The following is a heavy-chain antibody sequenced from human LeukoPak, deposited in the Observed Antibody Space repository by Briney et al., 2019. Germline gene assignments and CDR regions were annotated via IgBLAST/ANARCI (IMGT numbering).Heavy chain of an antibody. CDR3: ARGGYYYDSSGYYNPLFDY. J-gene: IGHJ4*02. CDR2: IYYSGST. CDR1: GGSISSYS. V-gene: IGHV4-59*08. Sequence: SETLSLTCTVSGGSISSYSWSWIRQPPGKGLEWIGYIYYSGSTNYNPSLKSRVTISVDTSKNQFSLKLSSVTAADTAVYYCARGGYYYDSSGYYNPLFDYWGQGTLVTVSS. D-gene: IGHD3-22*01.